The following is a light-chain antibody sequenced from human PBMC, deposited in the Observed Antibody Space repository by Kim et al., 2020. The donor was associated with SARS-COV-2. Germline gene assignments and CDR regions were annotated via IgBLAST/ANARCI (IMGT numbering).Light chain of an antibody. CDR2: KAS. J-gene: IGKJ1*01. Sequence: ASVGDRVTITCRASQNISSFLAWYQQRPGTAPKLLIYKASILESGVTSTFSGRGSGTEFTLTISCLQPDDYATYFCQQYSTSPWTFGQGTKVDIK. V-gene: IGKV1-5*03. CDR3: QQYSTSPWT. CDR1: QNISSF.